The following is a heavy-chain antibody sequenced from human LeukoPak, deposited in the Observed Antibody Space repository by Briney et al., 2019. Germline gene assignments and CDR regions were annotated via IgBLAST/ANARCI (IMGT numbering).Heavy chain of an antibody. CDR1: GYTFTGYY. CDR2: INPNSGGT. D-gene: IGHD3-16*01. CDR3: ARDPLGDAFDY. V-gene: IGHV1-2*06. J-gene: IGHJ4*02. Sequence: ASVKVSCTASGYTFTGYYMHWVRPAPGQGLEWMGRINPNSGGTNYAQKFQGRVTMARDTSISTAYMELSRLRSDDTAVYYCARDPLGDAFDYWGQGTLVTVSS.